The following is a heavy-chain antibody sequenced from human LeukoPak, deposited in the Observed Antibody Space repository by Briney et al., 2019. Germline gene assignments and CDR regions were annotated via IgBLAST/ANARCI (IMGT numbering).Heavy chain of an antibody. CDR3: ARGLGDGYNPLDY. CDR1: GFTFSSYG. Sequence: GGSLRLPCAASGFTFSSYGMHWVRQAPGKGLEWVAVIWYDGSNKYYADSVKGRFTISRDNSKNTLYLQMNSLRAEDTAVYYCARGLGDGYNPLDYWGQGTLVTVSS. D-gene: IGHD5-24*01. J-gene: IGHJ4*02. V-gene: IGHV3-33*01. CDR2: IWYDGSNK.